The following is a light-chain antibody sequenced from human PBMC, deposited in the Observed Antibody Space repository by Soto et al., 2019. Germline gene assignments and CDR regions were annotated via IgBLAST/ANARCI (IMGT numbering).Light chain of an antibody. J-gene: IGLJ2*01. Sequence: QSVLTQSPSASASLGASVKLTCTLSSGHSSYDIAWHQQQPEKGPRYLMKLSSDGRHSKGDGIPDRFSGSSSGAERYLTISSLQSEDEADYYCQTWGTGIRVFGGGTKVTVL. CDR3: QTWGTGIRV. CDR1: SGHSSYD. CDR2: LSSDGRH. V-gene: IGLV4-69*01.